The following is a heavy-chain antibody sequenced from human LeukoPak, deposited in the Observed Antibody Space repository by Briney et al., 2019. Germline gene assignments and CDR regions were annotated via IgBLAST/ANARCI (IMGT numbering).Heavy chain of an antibody. Sequence: GRSLRLSCAASGFTFSSYGMHWVRQAPGKGLEWVAVIWYDGSNKYYADSVKGRFTISRDNSKNTLYLQMNSLRAEDTAVYYCAKDPYDYVWGSYLDYWGQGTLVTVSS. J-gene: IGHJ4*02. CDR2: IWYDGSNK. V-gene: IGHV3-33*06. D-gene: IGHD3-16*02. CDR3: AKDPYDYVWGSYLDY. CDR1: GFTFSSYG.